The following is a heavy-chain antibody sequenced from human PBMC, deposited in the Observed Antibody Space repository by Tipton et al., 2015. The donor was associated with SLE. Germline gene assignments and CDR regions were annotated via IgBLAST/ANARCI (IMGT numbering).Heavy chain of an antibody. D-gene: IGHD4-23*01. Sequence: SLRLSCAASGFTFDDYTMHWVRQAPGKGLEWVSLISWDGGSTYYADSVKGRFTISRDNSKNSLYLQMNSLRTEDTALYYCAKGKPVGYYMDVWGKWTTVTVSS. V-gene: IGHV3-43*01. J-gene: IGHJ6*03. CDR3: AKGKPVGYYMDV. CDR1: GFTFDDYT. CDR2: ISWDGGST.